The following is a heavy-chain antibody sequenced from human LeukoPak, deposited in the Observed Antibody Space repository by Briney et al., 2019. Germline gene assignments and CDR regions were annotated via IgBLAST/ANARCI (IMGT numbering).Heavy chain of an antibody. Sequence: GGSLRLSCAASGFTVSSNYMSRVRQAPGKGLEWVGVISYDGSDEYYTDSVKGRFTISRDNSKNTVYLQMNSLRADDTAVYYCARDFTPEWFDIHWGQGTLVTVS. CDR2: ISYDGSDE. CDR3: ARDFTPEWFDIH. J-gene: IGHJ4*02. CDR1: GFTVSSNY. V-gene: IGHV3-30*03. D-gene: IGHD3-3*01.